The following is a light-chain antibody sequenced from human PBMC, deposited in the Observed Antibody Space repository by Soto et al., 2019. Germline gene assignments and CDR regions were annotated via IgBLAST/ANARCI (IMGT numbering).Light chain of an antibody. CDR2: SAS. Sequence: EIVMTQSPATLSVSPGERATLSCRTSQGVSSDLAWYQQKPGQAPRLLIYSASTRATGIPARFSGSGSGTEFTLTISSLQSEDFALYYCQHYNNWPPYTFGQGTKVDIK. CDR3: QHYNNWPPYT. J-gene: IGKJ2*01. CDR1: QGVSSD. V-gene: IGKV3-15*01.